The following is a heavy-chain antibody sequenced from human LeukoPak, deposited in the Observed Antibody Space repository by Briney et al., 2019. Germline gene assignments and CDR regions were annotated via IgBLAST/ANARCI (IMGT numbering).Heavy chain of an antibody. CDR2: ISGSGGST. J-gene: IGHJ6*02. CDR3: PKDIAAAGFYYGMDV. CDR1: GFTFSSYA. Sequence: GGSLRLSCAASGFTFSSYAMSWVRQAPGKGLEWVSAISGSGGSTYYADSVKGRFTISRDNSKNTLYLQMNSLRAEDTAVYYCPKDIAAAGFYYGMDVWGQGTTVTVSS. D-gene: IGHD6-13*01. V-gene: IGHV3-23*01.